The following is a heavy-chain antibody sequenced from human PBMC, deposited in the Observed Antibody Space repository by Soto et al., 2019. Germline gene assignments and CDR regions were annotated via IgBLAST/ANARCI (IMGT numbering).Heavy chain of an antibody. CDR3: ARFNDYGDYALDP. CDR2: IYYSGST. J-gene: IGHJ5*02. V-gene: IGHV4-31*03. Sequence: PSETLSLTCTVSGGSISSGGYYWSWIRQHPGKGLEWIGYIYYSGSTYYNPSLKSRVTISVDTSKNQFSLKLSSVTAADTAVYYCARFNDYGDYALDPRGQGTLVTVSS. D-gene: IGHD4-17*01. CDR1: GGSISSGGYY.